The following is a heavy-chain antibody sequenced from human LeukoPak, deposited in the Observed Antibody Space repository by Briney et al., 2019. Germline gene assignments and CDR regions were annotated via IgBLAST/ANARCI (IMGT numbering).Heavy chain of an antibody. CDR3: ARDAIDSSGFDFDY. J-gene: IGHJ4*02. CDR2: ISTSAGTI. Sequence: GESLRLSCAASGFTFSDYYMTWIRQAPGKGLEWISYISTSAGTIYYADSVKGRFTISRDNAKNSLYLQMNSLRAEDTAVYYCARDAIDSSGFDFDYWGQGTLVTVSS. D-gene: IGHD3-22*01. CDR1: GFTFSDYY. V-gene: IGHV3-11*01.